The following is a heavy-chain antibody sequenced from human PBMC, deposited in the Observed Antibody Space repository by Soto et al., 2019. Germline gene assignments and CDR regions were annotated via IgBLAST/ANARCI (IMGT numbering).Heavy chain of an antibody. V-gene: IGHV3-15*01. D-gene: IGHD1-26*01. CDR2: IKRRVDGAAT. CDR3: IARPSYSGNYFAS. CDR1: GFTFSDAW. J-gene: IGHJ4*02. Sequence: DVQLTDSGGGLVKPGGSLRLSCAVSGFTFSDAWMSWVRQSPGKGLEWVGRIKRRVDGAATDYAAPVKGRFTISRDDSKNTLYLQMESLRTEDTAMYYWIARPSYSGNYFASWGQGTLVTVSS.